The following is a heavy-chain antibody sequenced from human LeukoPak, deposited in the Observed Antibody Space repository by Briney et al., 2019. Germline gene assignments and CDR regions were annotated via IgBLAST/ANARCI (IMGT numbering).Heavy chain of an antibody. D-gene: IGHD6-19*01. CDR3: ARGVAGTWYFDL. CDR2: VNKDGSST. J-gene: IGHJ2*01. CDR1: GFTFSNYW. V-gene: IGHV3-74*01. Sequence: GGSLRLSCAASGFTFSNYWMYWVRQAPGKGLVWVSRVNKDGSSTPYADSVKGRFTVSRDNAKNTLYLQTNSLRAEDTAVYYCARGVAGTWYFDLWGRGTLVTVSS.